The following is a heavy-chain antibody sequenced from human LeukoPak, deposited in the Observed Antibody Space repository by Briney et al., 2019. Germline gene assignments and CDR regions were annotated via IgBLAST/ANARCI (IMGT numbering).Heavy chain of an antibody. J-gene: IGHJ4*02. CDR3: ARDPRGPTGYDSSGRDTFDY. CDR2: IFYDGSIS. Sequence: GGSLRLSCAASAFTFSSYSMNWVRQAPGKGLEWLAVIFYDGSISYYAESVKGRFTVSRDNSKSTLYVQMNSLRAEDTAIYYCARDPRGPTGYDSSGRDTFDYWGQGTLVTVSS. V-gene: IGHV3-30*03. D-gene: IGHD3-22*01. CDR1: AFTFSSYS.